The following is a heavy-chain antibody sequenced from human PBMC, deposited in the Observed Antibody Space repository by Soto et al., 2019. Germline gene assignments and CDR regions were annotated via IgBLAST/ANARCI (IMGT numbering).Heavy chain of an antibody. J-gene: IGHJ4*02. V-gene: IGHV2-70*11. CDR3: ARIRDSSGWSYFDY. D-gene: IGHD6-19*01. CDR1: GFSLSTSGMC. CDR2: IDWDDDK. Sequence: SGPTLVNPTQTLTLTCPFSGFSLSTSGMCVSWIRQPPGKALEWLARIDWDDDKYYNTSLKTRLTISKDTSRNQVVLTMTNMDPVDTATYYCARIRDSSGWSYFDYWGQGTLVTVSS.